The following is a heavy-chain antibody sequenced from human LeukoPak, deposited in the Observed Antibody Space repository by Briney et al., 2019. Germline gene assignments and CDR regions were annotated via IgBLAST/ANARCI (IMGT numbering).Heavy chain of an antibody. Sequence: ASVKVSCKASSYTFTSYGISWVRQAPGQGLEWMGWISAYNGNTNYAQKLQGRVTMTTDTSTSTAYMELRSLRSDDTAVYYCARDLPSTYDSSGSFDYWGQGTLVTVSS. CDR1: SYTFTSYG. D-gene: IGHD3-22*01. J-gene: IGHJ4*02. CDR3: ARDLPSTYDSSGSFDY. V-gene: IGHV1-18*01. CDR2: ISAYNGNT.